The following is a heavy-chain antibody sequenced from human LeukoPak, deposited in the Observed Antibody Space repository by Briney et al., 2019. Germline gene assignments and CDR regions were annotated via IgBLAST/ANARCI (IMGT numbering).Heavy chain of an antibody. J-gene: IGHJ3*01. CDR1: GFTFGDYA. Sequence: PGGSLRLSCAASGFTFGDYAMYWVRQAPGKGLVWVSGINWSSDSIGYADSVKGRFTISRDNAKNSLYLQMNSLRGEDMALYYCAKSLTRGQRNAFDVWGQGTMVTVSS. V-gene: IGHV3-9*03. CDR3: AKSLTRGQRNAFDV. D-gene: IGHD6-25*01. CDR2: INWSSDSI.